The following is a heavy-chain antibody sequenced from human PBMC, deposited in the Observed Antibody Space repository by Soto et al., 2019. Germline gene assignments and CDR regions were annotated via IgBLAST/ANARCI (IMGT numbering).Heavy chain of an antibody. D-gene: IGHD6-6*01. CDR3: ARVRGQYSSSSNWFDS. Sequence: ASVKVSCKASGYTFTSYYMHWVRQAPGQGLEWMGIINPSGGSTSYAQKFQGRLIMTRDTSTSTVFMELSSLGSEDSAVYFCARVRGQYSSSSNWFDSWGQGSLVTVSS. CDR1: GYTFTSYY. V-gene: IGHV1-46*01. J-gene: IGHJ5*01. CDR2: INPSGGST.